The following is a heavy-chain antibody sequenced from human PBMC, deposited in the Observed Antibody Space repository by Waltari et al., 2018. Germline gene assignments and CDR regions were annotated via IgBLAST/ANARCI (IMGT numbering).Heavy chain of an antibody. CDR3: ARDWGYSSSWYVLGYFQH. V-gene: IGHV3-53*01. J-gene: IGHJ1*01. CDR1: GFTVSSNY. Sequence: EVQLVESGGGLIQPGGSLRLSCAASGFTVSSNYMSWVRQAPGKGLEWVSVSYSGGSTYYADSVKGRFTISRDNSKNTLYLQMNSLRAEDTAVYYCARDWGYSSSWYVLGYFQHWGQGTLVIVSS. CDR2: SYSGGST. D-gene: IGHD6-13*01.